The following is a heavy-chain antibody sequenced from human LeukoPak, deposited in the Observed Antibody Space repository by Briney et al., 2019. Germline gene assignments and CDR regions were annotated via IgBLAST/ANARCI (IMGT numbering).Heavy chain of an antibody. Sequence: SETLSLTCTVSGGSISSSSYYWGWIRQPPGKGLEWIGSIYYSGSTYYNPSLKSRVTISVDTSKNQFSLKLSSVTAADTAVYYCARGRAFGGRWLQSVSYYFDYWGQGTLVTVSS. V-gene: IGHV4-39*07. CDR2: IYYSGST. J-gene: IGHJ4*02. CDR1: GGSISSSSYY. D-gene: IGHD5-24*01. CDR3: ARGRAFGGRWLQSVSYYFDY.